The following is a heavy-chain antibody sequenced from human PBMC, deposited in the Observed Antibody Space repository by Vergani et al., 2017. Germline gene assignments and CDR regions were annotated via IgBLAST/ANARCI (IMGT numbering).Heavy chain of an antibody. D-gene: IGHD1-26*01. J-gene: IGHJ4*02. Sequence: QVQLVQSGAEVKKPGASVKVSCKASGYTFTSYGISWVRQAPGQGLEWMGWISAYNGNTNYAQKLQGRVTITADESTSTAYMELSSLRSEDTAVYYCARPSYSGSYQYYFDYWGQGTLVTVSS. CDR1: GYTFTSYG. V-gene: IGHV1-18*01. CDR3: ARPSYSGSYQYYFDY. CDR2: ISAYNGNT.